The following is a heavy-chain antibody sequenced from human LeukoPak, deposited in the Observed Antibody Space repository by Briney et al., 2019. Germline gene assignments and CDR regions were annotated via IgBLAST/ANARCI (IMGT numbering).Heavy chain of an antibody. D-gene: IGHD1-26*01. Sequence: GGSLRLSCAASGFTFSTYAMNWVRQSPAKGLEWVSSISGSDGSTYYADSVKGRFTISRDNSKNTLYLQVNSLRAEDTAIYYCAKGASGNYYIYFDYWGQGTLVTVSS. CDR1: GFTFSTYA. CDR2: ISGSDGST. J-gene: IGHJ4*02. V-gene: IGHV3-23*01. CDR3: AKGASGNYYIYFDY.